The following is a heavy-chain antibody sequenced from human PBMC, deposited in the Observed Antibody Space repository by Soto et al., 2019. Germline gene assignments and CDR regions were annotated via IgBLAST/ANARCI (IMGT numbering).Heavy chain of an antibody. CDR1: GLTVRGKKY. CDR2: LYDVDGT. CDR3: ASWLEREHAYDI. Sequence: GGSLRLSCAALGLTVRGKKYITWVRQAPGKGLEWVSALYDVDGTYYADSAKGRFTISRDNSNNIIYLQMNSLGPDDTAVYYCASWLEREHAYDIWGLGTMVTVPS. V-gene: IGHV3-53*01. J-gene: IGHJ3*02. D-gene: IGHD1-1*01.